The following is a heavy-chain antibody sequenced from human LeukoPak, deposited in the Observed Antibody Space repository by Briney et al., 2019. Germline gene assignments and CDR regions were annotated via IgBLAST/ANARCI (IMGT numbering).Heavy chain of an antibody. CDR1: GFTVSSNY. Sequence: GGSLRLSCAASGFTVSSNYMSWVRQAPGKGLEGVSVIYSGGSTYYADSVKGRFTISRDNSKNTLYLQMNSLRAEDTAVYYCARGDGIVGATGLYWGQGTLVTVSS. J-gene: IGHJ4*02. D-gene: IGHD1-26*01. CDR3: ARGDGIVGATGLY. V-gene: IGHV3-66*01. CDR2: IYSGGST.